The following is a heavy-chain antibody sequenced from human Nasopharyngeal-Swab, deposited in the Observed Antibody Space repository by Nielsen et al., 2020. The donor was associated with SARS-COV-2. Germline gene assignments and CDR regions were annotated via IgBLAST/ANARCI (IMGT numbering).Heavy chain of an antibody. V-gene: IGHV3-23*01. D-gene: IGHD3-3*01. J-gene: IGHJ4*02. Sequence: GGSLRLSCEASGFTFSGYAMSWVRQAPGKGLAWASSISGSGVSTYYAYSVRGRFTISRDNSKNTMYLQMNSLRAEDTAVYFCAKSLTLFGVIPEWGQGTLVTVSS. CDR1: GFTFSGYA. CDR3: AKSLTLFGVIPE. CDR2: ISGSGVST.